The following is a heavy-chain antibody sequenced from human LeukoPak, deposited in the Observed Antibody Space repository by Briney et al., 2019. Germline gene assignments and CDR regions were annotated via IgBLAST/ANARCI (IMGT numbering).Heavy chain of an antibody. J-gene: IGHJ6*03. D-gene: IGHD1-1*01. V-gene: IGHV1-69*06. CDR1: GYTFTSYG. CDR3: ARGMNPLGGSTYYYYMDV. CDR2: IIPIFGTA. Sequence: GASVKVSCKASGYTFTSYGISWVRQAPGQGLEWMGGIIPIFGTANYAQKFQGRVTITADKSTSTAYMELSSLRSEDTAVYYCARGMNPLGGSTYYYYMDVWGKGTTVTVSS.